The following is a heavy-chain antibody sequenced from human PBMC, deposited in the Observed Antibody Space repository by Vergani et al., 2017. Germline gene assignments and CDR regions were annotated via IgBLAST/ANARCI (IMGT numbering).Heavy chain of an antibody. D-gene: IGHD6-19*01. Sequence: QVQLVQSGAEVKKPGASVKVSCKASGYTFTSYGISWVRQAPGQGLEWMGWINPTTGNPTYARAFTGRFVFSLDTSISTAYLQIGSLKAEDTAVYFCARAKRGRLAVGATDSWGQGTLVTVSS. CDR1: GYTFTSYG. CDR3: ARAKRGRLAVGATDS. J-gene: IGHJ4*02. V-gene: IGHV7-4-1*01. CDR2: INPTTGNP.